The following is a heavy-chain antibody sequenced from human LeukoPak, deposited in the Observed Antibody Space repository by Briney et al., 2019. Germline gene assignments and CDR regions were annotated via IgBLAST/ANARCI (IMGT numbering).Heavy chain of an antibody. V-gene: IGHV3-15*01. D-gene: IGHD3-22*01. CDR3: TTDLWDSSGYYYHPSDY. CDR2: IKSKTNGGTT. Sequence: GGSLRLSCAASGFTFSTYWMTWVRQAPGKGLEWVGRIKSKTNGGTTDYAAPVKGRFTISSDDSKNTLYLQMNSLKTEDTAVYYCTTDLWDSSGYYYHPSDYWGQGTLVTVSS. J-gene: IGHJ4*02. CDR1: GFTFSTYW.